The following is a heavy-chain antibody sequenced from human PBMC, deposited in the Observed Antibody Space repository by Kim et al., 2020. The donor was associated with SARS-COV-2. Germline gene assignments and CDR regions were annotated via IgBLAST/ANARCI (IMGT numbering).Heavy chain of an antibody. J-gene: IGHJ5*02. V-gene: IGHV1-8*03. CDR3: AGAGSSLYWFDP. D-gene: IGHD1-26*01. Sequence: GYAQKFQGCVTIARNTSISTAYIALNSLRSEDTAVYYCAGAGSSLYWFDPWGQGTLVTVSS.